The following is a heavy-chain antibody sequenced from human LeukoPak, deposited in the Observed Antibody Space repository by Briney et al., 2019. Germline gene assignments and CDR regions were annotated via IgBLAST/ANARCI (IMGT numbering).Heavy chain of an antibody. CDR3: ARGRGGTRYDFWSGYGYFDY. Sequence: SETLSLTCAVYGGSFSGYYWSWIRQPPGKGLEWIGEINRSGSTNYNPSLKSRVTISVDTSKNQFSLKLSSVTAADTAVYYCARGRGGTRYDFWSGYGYFDYRGQGTLVTVSS. D-gene: IGHD3-3*01. CDR2: INRSGST. CDR1: GGSFSGYY. J-gene: IGHJ4*02. V-gene: IGHV4-34*01.